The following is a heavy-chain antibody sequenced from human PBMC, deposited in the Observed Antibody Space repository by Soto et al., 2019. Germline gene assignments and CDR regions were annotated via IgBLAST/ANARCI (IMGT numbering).Heavy chain of an antibody. CDR1: GYTFTGYY. CDR3: ARESSCITIFGVVIEGMDV. J-gene: IGHJ6*02. V-gene: IGHV1-2*02. D-gene: IGHD3-3*01. Sequence: EASVKVSCKASGYTFTGYYMHWVRQAPGQGLEWMGWINPNSGGTNYAQKFQGRVTMTRDTSISTAYMELSRLRSDDTAVYYCARESSCITIFGVVIEGMDVWGQGTTVTVSS. CDR2: INPNSGGT.